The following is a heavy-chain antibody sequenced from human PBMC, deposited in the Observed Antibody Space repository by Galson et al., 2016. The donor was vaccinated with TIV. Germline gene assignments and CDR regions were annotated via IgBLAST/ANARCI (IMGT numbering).Heavy chain of an antibody. CDR2: ISLGGNT. D-gene: IGHD2/OR15-2a*01. CDR3: ARLSTDGRAYSNSPFDS. J-gene: IGHJ4*02. Sequence: LSLTCAVYGGSFSGHYWSWIRQSPGKGLEWIGEISLGGNTNYNPSLKSRVTMSIDTSENQFSVKLMSVTAADTAVYYCARLSTDGRAYSNSPFDSWGQGILVSVSS. V-gene: IGHV4-34*10. CDR1: GGSFSGHY.